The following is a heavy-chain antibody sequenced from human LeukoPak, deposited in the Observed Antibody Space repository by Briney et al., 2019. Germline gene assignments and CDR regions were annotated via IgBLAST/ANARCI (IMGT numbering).Heavy chain of an antibody. CDR2: ISGSGVST. J-gene: IGHJ4*02. CDR1: GFTFSSFA. V-gene: IGHV3-23*01. CDR3: TKSPFSGSYRFED. D-gene: IGHD1-26*01. Sequence: GGSLRLSCAASGFTFSSFAMSWVRQAPGKGLEWVSVISGSGVSTYYADSLKGRFTISRANSKNTLYLQMNSLRAEDTALYYCTKSPFSGSYRFEDWGQGTLVTVSS.